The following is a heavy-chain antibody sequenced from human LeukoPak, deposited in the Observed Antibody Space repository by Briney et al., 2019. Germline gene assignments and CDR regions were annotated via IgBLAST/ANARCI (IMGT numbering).Heavy chain of an antibody. CDR1: GYTFSSCG. D-gene: IGHD4-11*01. Sequence: ASVKVSCEASGYTFSSCGITWVRQAPGQGLEWMGWISAYNGNTNYAQKLQGRVTMTTDTSTSTAYMELRSLTSDDTAVYYCARDPTTQTFDYWGQGTLVTVSS. CDR2: ISAYNGNT. V-gene: IGHV1-18*01. CDR3: ARDPTTQTFDY. J-gene: IGHJ4*02.